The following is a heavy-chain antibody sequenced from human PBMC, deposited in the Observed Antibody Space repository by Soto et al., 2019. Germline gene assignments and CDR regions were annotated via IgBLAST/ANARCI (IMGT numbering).Heavy chain of an antibody. D-gene: IGHD2-2*01. CDR3: ARVVPAATGTNWFDP. CDR2: ISAYNGNT. J-gene: IGHJ5*02. Sequence: ASVKVSCKASGYTFTSYCISWVRQAPGQGLEWMGWISAYNGNTNYAQKLQGRVTMTTDTSTSTAYMELRSLRSDDTAVYYCARVVPAATGTNWFDPWGQGTLVTVSS. CDR1: GYTFTSYC. V-gene: IGHV1-18*01.